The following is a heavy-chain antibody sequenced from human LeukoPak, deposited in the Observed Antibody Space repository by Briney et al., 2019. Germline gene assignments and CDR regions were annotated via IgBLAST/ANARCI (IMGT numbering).Heavy chain of an antibody. Sequence: PSETLSLTCGVYGGSLSGYYWSWIRQPPGKGLEWIAEINYSGSTTYNPSLKSRVTISIDTSKNQFSLKLRSVTAADTAMYYCARGGYYGSGNDFRFDPWGQGTLVTVSS. CDR3: ARGGYYGSGNDFRFDP. J-gene: IGHJ5*02. CDR1: GGSLSGYY. CDR2: INYSGST. V-gene: IGHV4-34*01. D-gene: IGHD3-10*01.